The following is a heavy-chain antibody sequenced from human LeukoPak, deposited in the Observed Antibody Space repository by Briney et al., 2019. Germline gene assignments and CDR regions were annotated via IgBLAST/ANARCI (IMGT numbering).Heavy chain of an antibody. CDR3: ARAEYCSGTSCYTSEGPYDY. V-gene: IGHV4-31*03. CDR2: IYYSGST. D-gene: IGHD2-2*02. J-gene: IGHJ4*02. CDR1: GGSISSGGYY. Sequence: PSQTLSLTCTVSGGSISSGGYYWSWIRQHPGKGLEWIGYIYYSGSTYYNPSLKSRVTISVDTSKNQFSLKLSSVTAADTAVYYCARAEYCSGTSCYTSEGPYDYWGQGTLVTVSS.